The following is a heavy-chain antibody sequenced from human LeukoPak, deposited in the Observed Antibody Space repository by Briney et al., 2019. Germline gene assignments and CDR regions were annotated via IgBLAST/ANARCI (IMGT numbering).Heavy chain of an antibody. J-gene: IGHJ4*02. CDR1: GFTFSSYS. V-gene: IGHV3-21*01. CDR3: AREDYDFWSGYYSKVNFDY. D-gene: IGHD3-3*01. Sequence: GGSLRLSCAASGFTFSSYSMNWVRQAPGKGLEWVSSISSSSSYIYYADSVKGRFTISRDNAKNPLYLQMNSLRAEDTAVYYCAREDYDFWSGYYSKVNFDYWGQGTLVTVSS. CDR2: ISSSSSYI.